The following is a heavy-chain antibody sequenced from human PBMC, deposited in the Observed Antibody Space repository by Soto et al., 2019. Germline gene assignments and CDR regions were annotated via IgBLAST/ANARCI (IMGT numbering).Heavy chain of an antibody. J-gene: IGHJ6*02. D-gene: IGHD6-6*01. CDR1: GFTFSTYA. Sequence: GGSLRLSCAASGFTFSTYAMSWVRQAPGKGLQWVSDISGSGGSTYYADSVKGRFTISRDNSKNTLYLQMNSLRAEDTAVYYCASCIAARPNYYYGMDVWGQGTTVTVSS. CDR3: ASCIAARPNYYYGMDV. V-gene: IGHV3-23*01. CDR2: ISGSGGST.